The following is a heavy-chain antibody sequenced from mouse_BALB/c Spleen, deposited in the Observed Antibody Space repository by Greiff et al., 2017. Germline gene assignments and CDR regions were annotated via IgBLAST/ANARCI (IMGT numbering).Heavy chain of an antibody. CDR3: ARSDGNFFAY. V-gene: IGHV5-17*02. Sequence: EVKLVESGGGLVQPGGSRKLSCAASGFTFSSFGMHWVRQAPEKGLEWVAYISSGSSTIYYADTVKGRFTISRDNPKNTLFLQMTSLRSEDTAMYYCARSDGNFFAYWGQGTLVTVSA. CDR1: GFTFSSFG. D-gene: IGHD2-1*01. J-gene: IGHJ3*01. CDR2: ISSGSSTI.